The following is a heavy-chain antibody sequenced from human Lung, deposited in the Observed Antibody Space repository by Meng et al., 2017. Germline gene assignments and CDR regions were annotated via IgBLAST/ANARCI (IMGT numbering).Heavy chain of an antibody. CDR2: IIPILGIA. D-gene: IGHD2-21*02. CDR3: ARGSYCGGDCYFLFDY. CDR1: GGTFGSYA. Sequence: QVQLAQPGAEGKKPGPAVKGTCKASGGTFGSYAISWVRQAPGQGLEWRGGIIPILGIANYAQKFQGRVTITADKSTSTAYMELSSLRSEDTAVYYCARGSYCGGDCYFLFDYWGQGTLVTVSS. J-gene: IGHJ4*02. V-gene: IGHV1-69*10.